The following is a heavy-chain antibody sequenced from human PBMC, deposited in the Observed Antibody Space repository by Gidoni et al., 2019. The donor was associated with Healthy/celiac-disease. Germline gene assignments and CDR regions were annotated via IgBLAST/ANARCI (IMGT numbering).Heavy chain of an antibody. D-gene: IGHD2-21*02. CDR2: IIPIFGTA. CDR3: ATGGYCGGDCYPSNYYYYMDV. Sequence: QVQLVQSGAEVKKPGSSVKVSCKASGGTFSSYAISWVRQAPGQGLEWMGGIIPIFGTANYAQKFQGRVTITADESTSTAYMELSSLRSEDTAVYYCATGGYCGGDCYPSNYYYYMDVWGKGTTVTVSS. V-gene: IGHV1-69*01. CDR1: GGTFSSYA. J-gene: IGHJ6*03.